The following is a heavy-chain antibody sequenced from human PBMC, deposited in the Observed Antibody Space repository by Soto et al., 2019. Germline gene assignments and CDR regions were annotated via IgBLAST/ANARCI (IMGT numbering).Heavy chain of an antibody. V-gene: IGHV1-18*01. CDR2: ISAHNGNT. CDR1: GYIFTTYG. J-gene: IGHJ4*02. CDR3: ARGRYGDY. D-gene: IGHD1-1*01. Sequence: QVHLVQSGAEVKKPGASVKVSCKGSGYIFTTYGITWVRQAPGQGLEWMGWISAHNGNTNYAQKLQGRVTVTRDTSTSTAYMELRNLRSDDTAVYYWARGRYGDYWGQGALVTLSS.